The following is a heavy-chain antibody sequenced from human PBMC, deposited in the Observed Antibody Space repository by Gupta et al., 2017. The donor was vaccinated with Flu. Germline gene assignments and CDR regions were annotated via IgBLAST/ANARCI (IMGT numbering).Heavy chain of an antibody. V-gene: IGHV4-4*07. D-gene: IGHD6-19*01. CDR2: IYSGGIT. Sequence: QVQLQESGPGLVHPSETLSLRCSVSGDSISGFGWMWIRQPVGKGLQWIGRIYSGGITNDNPSLQSRVTMSVDETNNHFSLKVKSVTAADTAVYYCARGSAMSLAGFDDGGQGMMVIVSS. CDR1: GDSISGFG. CDR3: ARGSAMSLAGFDD. J-gene: IGHJ4*02.